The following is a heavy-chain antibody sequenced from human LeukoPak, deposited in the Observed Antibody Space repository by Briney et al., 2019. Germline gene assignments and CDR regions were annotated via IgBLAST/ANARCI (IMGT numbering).Heavy chain of an antibody. D-gene: IGHD6-19*01. CDR2: IYTSGST. V-gene: IGHV4-61*02. Sequence: PSETLSLICTVSGGSISGSSYYWSWIRQPAGKGLEWIGRIYTSGSTNYNPSLKSRVTISVDTSKNQFSLKLSSVTAADTAVYYCAREVRPSSGWGSWFDPWGQGTLVTVSS. CDR1: GGSISGSSYY. J-gene: IGHJ5*02. CDR3: AREVRPSSGWGSWFDP.